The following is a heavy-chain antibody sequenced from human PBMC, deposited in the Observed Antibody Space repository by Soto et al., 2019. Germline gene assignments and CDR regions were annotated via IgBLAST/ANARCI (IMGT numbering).Heavy chain of an antibody. J-gene: IGHJ4*02. Sequence: GGSLRLSCVASGFTFISSFMGWIRQAPGKGPEWVANINQDGGVTYYVDSVEGRFPISRDNTKDSLYLQMNSLRGEDTAIYYCARYYRGSGRYFFDYWGQGTPVTVSS. V-gene: IGHV3-7*03. CDR2: INQDGGVT. CDR1: GFTFISSF. CDR3: ARYYRGSGRYFFDY. D-gene: IGHD6-19*01.